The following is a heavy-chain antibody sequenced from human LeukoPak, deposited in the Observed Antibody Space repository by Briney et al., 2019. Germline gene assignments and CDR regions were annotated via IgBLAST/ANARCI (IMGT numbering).Heavy chain of an antibody. Sequence: PSETLSLTCTVSGGSISSYYWSWIRQPPGKGLEWIGYIYYSGSTNYNPSLKSRVTISVDTSKNQFSLKLSSVTAADTAVYYCARPSGRAYYFEYWGQGTLVTVSS. CDR3: ARPSGRAYYFEY. CDR1: GGSISSYY. V-gene: IGHV4-59*01. CDR2: IYYSGST. J-gene: IGHJ4*02.